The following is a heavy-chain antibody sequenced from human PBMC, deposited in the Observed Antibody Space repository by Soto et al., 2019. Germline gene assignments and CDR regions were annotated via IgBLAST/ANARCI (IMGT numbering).Heavy chain of an antibody. D-gene: IGHD3-3*01. J-gene: IGHJ6*02. CDR3: ARPEVLRFLEWFPPAGMDV. Sequence: GESLKISCKGSGYSFTSYWIGWVRQMPGKGLEWMGIIYPGDSDTRYSPSFQGQVTISADKSISTAYLQWSSLKASDTAMYYCARPEVLRFLEWFPPAGMDVWGQGTTVTVSS. CDR1: GYSFTSYW. V-gene: IGHV5-51*01. CDR2: IYPGDSDT.